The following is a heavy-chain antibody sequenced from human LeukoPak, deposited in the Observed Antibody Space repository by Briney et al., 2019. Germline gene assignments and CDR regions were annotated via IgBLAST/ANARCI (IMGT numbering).Heavy chain of an antibody. CDR3: ARDRGGIFGVVGPHDY. CDR1: GGTFSSYA. J-gene: IGHJ4*02. V-gene: IGHV1-69*13. D-gene: IGHD3-3*01. Sequence: ASVKVSCKASGGTFSSYAISWVRQAPGQGPEWMGGIIPIFGTANYAQKFQGRVTITADESTSTAYMELSSLRSEDTAVYYCARDRGGIFGVVGPHDYWGRGTLVTVSS. CDR2: IIPIFGTA.